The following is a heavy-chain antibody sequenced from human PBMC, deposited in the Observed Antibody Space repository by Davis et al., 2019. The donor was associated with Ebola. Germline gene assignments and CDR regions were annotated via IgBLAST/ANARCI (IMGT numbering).Heavy chain of an antibody. CDR3: ARAFITHLHYYYYGMDV. V-gene: IGHV1-18*01. J-gene: IGHJ6*04. CDR1: GYTFISYG. D-gene: IGHD3-10*01. CDR2: ISGYNGNT. Sequence: AASVKVSCKASGYTFISYGITWVRQAPGQGLEWMGWISGYNGNTNYAQNLQGRVTMTTDTSTSTAYMELRGLRSDDTAVYYCARAFITHLHYYYYGMDVWGKGTTVTVSS.